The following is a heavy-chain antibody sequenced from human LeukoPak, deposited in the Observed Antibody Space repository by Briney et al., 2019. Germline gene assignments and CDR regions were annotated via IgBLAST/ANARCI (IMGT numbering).Heavy chain of an antibody. D-gene: IGHD2-21*01. Sequence: NSGGSLRLSCAASGFTFSDYHMSWIRQAPGKGLEWISYIYNSGSNVYYADSVKGRFTISRDNAKNSLYLQMTSLRAEDTAVYYCARRVVFSTSHTFDIWGQGTMVTVSS. CDR2: IYNSGSNV. J-gene: IGHJ3*02. V-gene: IGHV3-11*01. CDR3: ARRVVFSTSHTFDI. CDR1: GFTFSDYH.